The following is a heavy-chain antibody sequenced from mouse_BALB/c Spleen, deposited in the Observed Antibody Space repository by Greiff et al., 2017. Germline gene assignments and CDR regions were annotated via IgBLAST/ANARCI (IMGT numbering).Heavy chain of an antibody. J-gene: IGHJ1*01. Sequence: QVQLKESGPGLVAPSQSLSITCTVSGFSLTSYGVHWVRQPPGKGLEWLGVIWAGGSTNYNSALMSRLSISKDNSKSQVFLKMNSLQTDDTAMYYCARDEKIYYYGSSYHPVYFDVWGAGTTVTVSS. CDR1: GFSLTSYG. D-gene: IGHD1-1*01. V-gene: IGHV2-9*02. CDR3: ARDEKIYYYGSSYHPVYFDV. CDR2: IWAGGST.